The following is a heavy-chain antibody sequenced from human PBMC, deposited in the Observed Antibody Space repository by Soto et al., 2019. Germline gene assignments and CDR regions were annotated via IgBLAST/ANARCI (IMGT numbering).Heavy chain of an antibody. V-gene: IGHV1-69*13. CDR2: IIPIFGTA. Sequence: SVKVSFKACGGTFSTYAISWLRQAPGQGLEWMGGIIPIFGTAKYAQKFQGRVTITADESTSTAYMELSSLRSEDTAVYYCAREIFGVIISGGRDAFDIWGQGTMVTV. J-gene: IGHJ3*02. CDR1: GGTFSTYA. D-gene: IGHD3-3*01. CDR3: AREIFGVIISGGRDAFDI.